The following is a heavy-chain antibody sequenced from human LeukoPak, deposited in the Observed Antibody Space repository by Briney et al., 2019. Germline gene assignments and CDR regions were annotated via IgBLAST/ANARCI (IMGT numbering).Heavy chain of an antibody. J-gene: IGHJ4*02. Sequence: SETLSPTCTVSGGSISSYYWSWIRQPPGKGLEWIGYIYYSGSTNYNPSLKSRVTISVDTSKNQFSLKLSSVTAADTAVYYCARDVNRGSSWAFDYWGQGTLVTVSS. CDR1: GGSISSYY. D-gene: IGHD6-13*01. CDR3: ARDVNRGSSWAFDY. V-gene: IGHV4-59*12. CDR2: IYYSGST.